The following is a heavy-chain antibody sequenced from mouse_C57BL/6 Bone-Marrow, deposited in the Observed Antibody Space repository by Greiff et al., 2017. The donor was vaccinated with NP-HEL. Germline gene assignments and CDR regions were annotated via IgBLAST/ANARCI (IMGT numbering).Heavy chain of an antibody. CDR1: GYTFTSYW. J-gene: IGHJ2*01. CDR3: AVRTGTLDY. D-gene: IGHD4-1*01. Sequence: QVQLKQPGAELVRPGSSVKLSCKASGYTFTSYWMHWVKQRPIQGLEWIGNIDPSDSETHYNQKFKDKATLTVDKSSSTAYMQLSSLTSEDSAVYNCAVRTGTLDYWGQGTTLTVSS. V-gene: IGHV1-52*01. CDR2: IDPSDSET.